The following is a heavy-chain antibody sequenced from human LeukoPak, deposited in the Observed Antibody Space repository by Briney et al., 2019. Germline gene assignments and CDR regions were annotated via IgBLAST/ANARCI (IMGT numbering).Heavy chain of an antibody. V-gene: IGHV4-38-2*01. CDR3: TRLTGSYLKAFEF. D-gene: IGHD1-26*01. CDR2: VHFSGRT. J-gene: IGHJ3*01. Sequence: PSETLSLTCVVSGYSISRGFYWGWIRQSPGKGLEFLGSVHFSGRTDYNPSLRSRVTISADTSNNQFSLNLNSVTAADTAVYYCTRLTGSYLKAFEFWGQGRMVTVSS. CDR1: GYSISRGFY.